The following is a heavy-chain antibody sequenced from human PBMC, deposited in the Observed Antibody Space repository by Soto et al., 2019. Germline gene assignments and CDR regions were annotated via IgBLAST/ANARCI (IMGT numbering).Heavy chain of an antibody. CDR2: ISNDGSDK. D-gene: IGHD5-12*01. J-gene: IGHJ4*02. Sequence: QVQLVESGGGVVQPGRSLRLSCAASESTFSNSGMHWVRQAPGKGLKWVAVISNDGSDKYYADSVKGRFTISRENSKKTLFLQMNSLRPEDTAVYYCARAPRGVSAYDASLQIDSWGQGTLVTVSS. CDR1: ESTFSNSG. V-gene: IGHV3-30*03. CDR3: ARAPRGVSAYDASLQIDS.